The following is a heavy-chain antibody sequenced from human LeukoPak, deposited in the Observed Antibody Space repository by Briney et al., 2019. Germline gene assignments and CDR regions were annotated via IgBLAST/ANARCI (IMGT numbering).Heavy chain of an antibody. CDR3: ARSGRKFDY. V-gene: IGHV4-38-2*02. CDR2: IYHSGST. D-gene: IGHD1-14*01. CDR1: GYSISSGYY. Sequence: SETLSLTCTVSGYSISSGYYWGWIRQPPGKGLEWIGSIYHSGSTYYNPSLKSRVTISVDTSKNQFSLKLSSVTAADTAVYYCARSGRKFDYWGQGTLVTVSS. J-gene: IGHJ4*02.